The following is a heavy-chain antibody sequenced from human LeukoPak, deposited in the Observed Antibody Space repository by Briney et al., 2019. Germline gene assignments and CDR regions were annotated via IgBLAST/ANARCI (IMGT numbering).Heavy chain of an antibody. CDR1: GDSISNAY. V-gene: IGHV4-59*12. CDR2: IYYSGII. CDR3: ARGKVLLWFGFDY. Sequence: SETLSLTCTVSGDSISNAYWSWIRQPPGKALECLGYIYYSGIIKYHPSLKSRGTISVDTSQIQFSLKLSSVTAADTAVYYCARGKVLLWFGFDYWGQGTLVTVSS. J-gene: IGHJ4*02. D-gene: IGHD3-10*01.